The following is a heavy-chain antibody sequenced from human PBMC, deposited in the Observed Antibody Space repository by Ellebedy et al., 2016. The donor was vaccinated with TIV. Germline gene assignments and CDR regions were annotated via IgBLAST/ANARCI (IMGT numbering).Heavy chain of an antibody. CDR3: ARCEYSSSWRLAFDY. Sequence: GESLKISXKGSGYSFTSYWIGWVRQMPGKGLEWMGIIYPGDSDTRYSPSFQGQVTISADKSISTAYLQWSSLKASDTAMYYCARCEYSSSWRLAFDYWGQGTLVTVSS. CDR2: IYPGDSDT. V-gene: IGHV5-51*01. D-gene: IGHD6-13*01. J-gene: IGHJ4*02. CDR1: GYSFTSYW.